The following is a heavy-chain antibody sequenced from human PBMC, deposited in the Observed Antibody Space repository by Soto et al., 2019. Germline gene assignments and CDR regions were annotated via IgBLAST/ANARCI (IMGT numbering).Heavy chain of an antibody. CDR2: INAGNGNT. CDR1: GYTFTGYA. CDR3: ARDDSGFSGSHYIDSFNY. D-gene: IGHD1-26*01. V-gene: IGHV1-3*01. Sequence: ASVKVSCKASGYTFTGYAMHWVRQAPGQRLEWMGWINAGNGNTKYSQKFQGRVTITRDTSASTAYMELSSLRSEDTAVYYCARDDSGFSGSHYIDSFNYWGQGALVTVSS. J-gene: IGHJ4*02.